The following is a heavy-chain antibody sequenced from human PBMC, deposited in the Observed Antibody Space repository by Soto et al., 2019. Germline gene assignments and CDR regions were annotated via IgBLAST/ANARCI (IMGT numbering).Heavy chain of an antibody. Sequence: QIQLQESGPGLVKPSETLSLTCAVSGYSISSGYYWGWIRQSPGKGLEWIGSIHYSGSTYYNPSLKSRITISIDTSKNQVSLKLTSVTAADTAVYFCARVDNIVAVKWFDPCGQGTLVTVSS. D-gene: IGHD6-13*01. CDR1: GYSISSGYY. CDR3: ARVDNIVAVKWFDP. J-gene: IGHJ5*02. CDR2: IHYSGST. V-gene: IGHV4-38-2*01.